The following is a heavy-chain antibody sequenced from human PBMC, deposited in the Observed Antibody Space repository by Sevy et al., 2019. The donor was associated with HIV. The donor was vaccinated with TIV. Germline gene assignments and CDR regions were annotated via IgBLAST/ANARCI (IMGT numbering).Heavy chain of an antibody. CDR2: IKSKTDGGTT. D-gene: IGHD3-10*01. CDR1: GFTFSNAW. CDR3: NSDSEKTGLSALLDY. J-gene: IGHJ4*02. V-gene: IGHV3-15*01. Sequence: GGSLRLSCAASGFTFSNAWMSWVRQAPGKGLEWVGRIKSKTDGGTTDYAAPVKGRFTISRDDSKNTLYLQMNSPKTEDTANFLCNSDSEKTGLSALLDYWGQGTLVTVSS.